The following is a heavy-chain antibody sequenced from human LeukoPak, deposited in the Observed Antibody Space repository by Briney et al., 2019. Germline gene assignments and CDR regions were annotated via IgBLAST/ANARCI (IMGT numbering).Heavy chain of an antibody. CDR3: ARFTYYYDSSGYYQNWFDP. V-gene: IGHV4-39*07. Sequence: SETLSLTCTVSGGSISDSNYYWGWIRQPPGRGLEWIGNIYYSGSTYYNPSLKSRVTISVDKSKNQFSLKLSSVTAADTAVYYYARFTYYYDSSGYYQNWFDPWGQGTLVTVSS. D-gene: IGHD3-22*01. CDR1: GGSISDSNYY. CDR2: IYYSGST. J-gene: IGHJ5*02.